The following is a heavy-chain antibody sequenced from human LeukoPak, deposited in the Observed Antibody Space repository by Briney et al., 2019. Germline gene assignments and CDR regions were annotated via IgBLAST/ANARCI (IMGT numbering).Heavy chain of an antibody. CDR3: ARGREIFGVVINIPFDY. CDR2: INPNSGGT. Sequence: GASMKVSCKASGYTFTGYYMHWVRQAPGQGLEWMGWINPNSGGTNYAQKFQGRVTMTRDTSISTAYMELSRLRSDDTAVYYCARGREIFGVVINIPFDYWGQGTLVTVSS. V-gene: IGHV1-2*02. D-gene: IGHD3-3*01. J-gene: IGHJ4*02. CDR1: GYTFTGYY.